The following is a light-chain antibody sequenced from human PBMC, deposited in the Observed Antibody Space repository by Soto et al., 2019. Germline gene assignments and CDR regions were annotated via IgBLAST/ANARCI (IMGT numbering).Light chain of an antibody. CDR1: QSVSNN. V-gene: IGKV3-15*01. CDR3: QQYNDWPPIT. J-gene: IGKJ5*01. Sequence: EIMMTQSPATLSVSPGERVTLSCRASQSVSNNLAWYQQKPGQAPRLLIYYASTRATGIPPRFSGIGSGTEFTLTISTLQSEDFALYDCQQYNDWPPITFGQGTRLEIK. CDR2: YAS.